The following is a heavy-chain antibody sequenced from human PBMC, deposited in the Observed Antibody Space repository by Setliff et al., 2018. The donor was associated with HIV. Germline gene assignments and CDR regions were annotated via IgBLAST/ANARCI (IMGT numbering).Heavy chain of an antibody. Sequence: ASVKVSCKASGGTFSSYVISWVRQAPRQGPEWMGGIIPMYGVANYAQKFQGRVTITTDESTSTAYMELSSLRSEDTAVYYCALPYCGGGNCWSSASLPPAGWFDPWGQGTLVTVSS. D-gene: IGHD2-15*01. CDR2: IIPMYGVA. CDR3: ALPYCGGGNCWSSASLPPAGWFDP. V-gene: IGHV1-69*05. CDR1: GGTFSSYV. J-gene: IGHJ5*02.